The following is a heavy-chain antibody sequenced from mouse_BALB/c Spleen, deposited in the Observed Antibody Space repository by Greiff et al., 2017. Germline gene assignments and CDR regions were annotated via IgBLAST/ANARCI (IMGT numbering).Heavy chain of an antibody. D-gene: IGHD1-1*01. CDR3: ARRRITTGGYAMDY. J-gene: IGHJ4*01. Sequence: QVQLQQSGPGLVQPSQSLSITCTVSGFSLTSYGVHWVRQSPGKGLEWLGMIWGGGSTDYNSALKSRLSISKDNSKSQVFLKMNSLQTDDTAMYYCARRRITTGGYAMDYWGQGTSVTVSS. V-gene: IGHV2-4-1*01. CDR1: GFSLTSYG. CDR2: IWGGGST.